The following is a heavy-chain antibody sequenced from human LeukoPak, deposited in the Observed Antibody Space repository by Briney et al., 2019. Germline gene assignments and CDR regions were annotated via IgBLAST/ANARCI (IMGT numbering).Heavy chain of an antibody. CDR1: GGTFSSYA. CDR3: ARGPPGTLIVLDAFDI. J-gene: IGHJ3*02. D-gene: IGHD3-22*01. Sequence: ASVKVSCKASGGTFSSYAISWVRQAPGQGLEWMGGIIPIFGTANYAQKFQGRVTLTTDTSTSTAYMELRSLRSDDTAVFFCARGPPGTLIVLDAFDIWGQGTLVTVSS. V-gene: IGHV1-69*05. CDR2: IIPIFGTA.